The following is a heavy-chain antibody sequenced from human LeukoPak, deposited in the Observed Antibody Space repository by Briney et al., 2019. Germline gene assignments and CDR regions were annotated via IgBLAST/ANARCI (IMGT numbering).Heavy chain of an antibody. CDR1: GFSFRTFW. D-gene: IGHD1-26*01. J-gene: IGHJ3*01. CDR3: ARWKMELQRNAFDF. V-gene: IGHV3-7*01. CDR2: INQDGTEE. Sequence: GGSLRLSCAASGFSFRTFWMSWIRQAPGKEPEWVADINQDGTEEYYLQSVRGRFTVSRDNAQNAVFLQMTNLRADDTAVYYCARWKMELQRNAFDFWGQGTVVTVSS.